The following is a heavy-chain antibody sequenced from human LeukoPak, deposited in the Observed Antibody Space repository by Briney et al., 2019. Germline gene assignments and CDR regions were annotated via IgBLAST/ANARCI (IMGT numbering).Heavy chain of an antibody. Sequence: GASVKVSCKASGYTFTSYGISWVRQAPGQGLEWMGWISAYNGSTNYAQKLQGRVTMTTDTSTSTAYMELRSLRSDDTAVYYCARGFYDFWSGYYNADNWFDPWGQGTLVTVSS. CDR3: ARGFYDFWSGYYNADNWFDP. D-gene: IGHD3-3*01. CDR1: GYTFTSYG. J-gene: IGHJ5*02. V-gene: IGHV1-18*01. CDR2: ISAYNGST.